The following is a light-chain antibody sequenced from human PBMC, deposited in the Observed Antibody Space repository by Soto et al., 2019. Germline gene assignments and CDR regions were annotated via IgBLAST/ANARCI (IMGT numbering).Light chain of an antibody. CDR1: GSNIGNNF. CDR2: DDN. V-gene: IGLV1-51*01. Sequence: QSVLTQPPSVSAAPGQKVTMSCSGSGSNIGNNFVSWYQQFPVTAPKLLIYDDNKRPTGIPDRFSASKSGTSATLGITGLQTGDEADYYCGTWDNSLSVVVFGGGTKVTVL. J-gene: IGLJ3*02. CDR3: GTWDNSLSVVV.